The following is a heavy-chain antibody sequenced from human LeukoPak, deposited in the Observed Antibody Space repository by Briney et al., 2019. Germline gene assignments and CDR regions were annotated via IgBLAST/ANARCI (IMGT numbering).Heavy chain of an antibody. Sequence: GGSLRLSCAASGFTFSSYAMSWVRQAPGKGLEWVSGISGSGGSTYYADSVKGRFTISRDNTKNTLYLQMNGLRAEDTAVYYCAKDFGYCINGVCYGTPFDYWGQGTLVTVSS. J-gene: IGHJ4*02. D-gene: IGHD2-8*01. CDR1: GFTFSSYA. CDR2: ISGSGGST. V-gene: IGHV3-23*01. CDR3: AKDFGYCINGVCYGTPFDY.